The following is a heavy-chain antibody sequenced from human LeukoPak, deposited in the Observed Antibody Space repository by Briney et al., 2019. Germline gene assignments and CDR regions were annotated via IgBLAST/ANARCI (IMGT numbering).Heavy chain of an antibody. CDR1: GLTFSSSW. CDR3: GRDLAYSRLDY. D-gene: IGHD5-18*01. CDR2: INPDGNKK. Sequence: PGGSLRLSCAVSGLTFSSSWMDWVRQAPGKGLEWVASINPDGNKKYSADSVKGRFTISRDNAENSLYLQMNSLRVEDTAFYYCGRDLAYSRLDYWGQGMLVTVSS. V-gene: IGHV3-7*01. J-gene: IGHJ4*02.